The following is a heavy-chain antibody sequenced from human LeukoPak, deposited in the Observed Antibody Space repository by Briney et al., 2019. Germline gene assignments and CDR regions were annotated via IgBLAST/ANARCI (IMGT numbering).Heavy chain of an antibody. J-gene: IGHJ6*02. CDR1: GFTFGSYW. CDR2: IKQDGSEK. Sequence: PGGSLRLSCAASGFTFGSYWMSWVRQAPGKGLEWVANIKQDGSEKYYVDSVKGRFTISRDNAKNSLYVQMNSLRAEDTAVYYCASGYYYGLDVWGQGTTVTVSS. CDR3: ASGYYYGLDV. V-gene: IGHV3-7*01.